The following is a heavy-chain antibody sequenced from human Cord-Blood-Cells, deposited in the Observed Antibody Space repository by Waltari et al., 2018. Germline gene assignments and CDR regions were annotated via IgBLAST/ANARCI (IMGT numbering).Heavy chain of an antibody. CDR3: ARESSSYYYYYMDV. CDR1: GFTFSSYW. CDR2: INRDGSST. D-gene: IGHD6-6*01. V-gene: IGHV3-74*01. Sequence: EVQLVESGGGLVQPGGSLRLSCAASGFTFSSYWMHWVRPAPGKGLVWVSRINRDGSSTSYADSVKGRFTISRDNAKNTLYLQMNSLRAEDTAVYYCARESSSYYYYYMDVWGKGTTVTVSS. J-gene: IGHJ6*03.